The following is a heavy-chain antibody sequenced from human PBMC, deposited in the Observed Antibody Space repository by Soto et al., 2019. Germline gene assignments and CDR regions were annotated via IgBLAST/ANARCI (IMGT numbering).Heavy chain of an antibody. CDR3: AREYGSGWLYGMDV. V-gene: IGHV3-30-3*01. J-gene: IGHJ6*02. CDR2: ISSDGSSK. D-gene: IGHD6-19*01. CDR1: GFTFSDYI. Sequence: PGGSLRLSCAASGFTFSDYILHWVRRAPGKGLEWVAVISSDGSSKYYADSVKGRFTISRDNSRNTPYLQMNSLRVEATAVYYCAREYGSGWLYGMDVWGQGTTVTVSS.